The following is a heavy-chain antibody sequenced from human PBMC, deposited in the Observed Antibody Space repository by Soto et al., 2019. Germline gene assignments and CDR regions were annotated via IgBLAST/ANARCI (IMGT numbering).Heavy chain of an antibody. D-gene: IGHD6-13*01. J-gene: IGHJ4*02. CDR2: IYYSGST. CDR1: GGSISSYY. V-gene: IGHV4-59*01. Sequence: PWETLSLTCTVSGGSISSYYWSWIRQPPGKGLEWIGYIYYSGSTNYNPSLKSRVTISVDTSKNQFSLKLSSVTAADTAVYYCARVSRGYSSSWSRVDYWGQGTLVTVSS. CDR3: ARVSRGYSSSWSRVDY.